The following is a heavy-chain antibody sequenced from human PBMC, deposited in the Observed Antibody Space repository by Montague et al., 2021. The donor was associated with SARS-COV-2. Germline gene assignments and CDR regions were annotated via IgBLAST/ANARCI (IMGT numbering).Heavy chain of an antibody. CDR2: IYNSGTT. J-gene: IGHJ5*02. Sequence: SETLSLTCTVSGDSISSYYWNWIRQPPGKGLEWIGYIYNSGTTDYNPSVKSRVTISVDTSKNQFSLKLNSVTAADTAVYYCERGGGYCSGGSCYYWFDPWGQGTLVTVSS. D-gene: IGHD2-15*01. CDR3: ERGGGYCSGGSCYYWFDP. CDR1: GDSISSYY. V-gene: IGHV4-59*01.